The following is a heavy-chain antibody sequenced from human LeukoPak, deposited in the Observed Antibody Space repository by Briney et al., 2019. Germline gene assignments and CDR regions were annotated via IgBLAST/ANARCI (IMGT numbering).Heavy chain of an antibody. CDR3: AREALETYVWGSYRYYFDY. CDR1: GGSFSGYY. Sequence: SETLSLTCAVYGGSFSGYYWSWIRQPPGKGLEWIGEINHSGSTNHNPSLKSRVTISVDTSKNQFSLKLSSVTAADTAVYYCAREALETYVWGSYRYYFDYWGQGTLVTVSS. J-gene: IGHJ4*02. V-gene: IGHV4-34*01. CDR2: INHSGST. D-gene: IGHD3-16*02.